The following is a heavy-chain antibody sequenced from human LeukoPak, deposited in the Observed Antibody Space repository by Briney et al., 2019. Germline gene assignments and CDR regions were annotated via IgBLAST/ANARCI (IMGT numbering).Heavy chain of an antibody. J-gene: IGHJ4*02. Sequence: GGSLRLSCAASGFTFTSYGMNWVRQAPGKGLEWVSYVSSAAGTMYYLASVKGRFTISRDNAKNSLYLQMDSLRAEDTAVYYCARDLGDSGYHPLDYWGQGTLVTVSS. CDR1: GFTFTSYG. CDR2: VSSAAGTM. CDR3: ARDLGDSGYHPLDY. V-gene: IGHV3-48*01. D-gene: IGHD3-22*01.